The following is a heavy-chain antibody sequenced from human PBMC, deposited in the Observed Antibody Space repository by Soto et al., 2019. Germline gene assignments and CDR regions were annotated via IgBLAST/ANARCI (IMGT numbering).Heavy chain of an antibody. V-gene: IGHV3-23*01. CDR2: ISSSGGNT. CDR1: GFTFSSNA. D-gene: IGHD6-6*01. Sequence: EVQLLESGGALVQPGGSLRLSCAASGFTFSSNAMTWVRQAPGKGLEWVSAISSSGGNTYYADSVKGRFNISRDNSKNTVYLQMNSLRAEDTAVYYCAKGARPFEYWGQGTLVTVSS. J-gene: IGHJ4*02. CDR3: AKGARPFEY.